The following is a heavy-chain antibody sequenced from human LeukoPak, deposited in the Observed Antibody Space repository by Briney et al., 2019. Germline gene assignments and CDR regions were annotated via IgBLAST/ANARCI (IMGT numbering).Heavy chain of an antibody. D-gene: IGHD1-26*01. V-gene: IGHV3-23*01. CDR1: GFTFSSYA. CDR2: ISSSADST. Sequence: PGGSLRLSCEASGFTFSSYAMSWVRQAPGKGLAWVSVISSSADSTYYADSVKGRFTISRDNSKNTPFLQMNSLRAEDTAVYYCATQWELNTKLTDYWGQGTLVTVSS. CDR3: ATQWELNTKLTDY. J-gene: IGHJ4*02.